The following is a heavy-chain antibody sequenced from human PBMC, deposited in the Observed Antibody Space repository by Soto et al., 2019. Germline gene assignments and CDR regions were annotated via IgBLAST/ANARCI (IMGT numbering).Heavy chain of an antibody. CDR1: GGSFCGYY. CDR3: ARRSDIVATNDAFDI. D-gene: IGHD5-12*01. J-gene: IGHJ3*02. Sequence: SETLSLTCAVYGGSFCGYYWSWIRQPPGKGLEWIGEINHSGSTNYNPSLKSRVTISVDTSKNQFSLKLSSVTAADTAVYYCARRSDIVATNDAFDIWGQGTMVTVSS. V-gene: IGHV4-34*01. CDR2: INHSGST.